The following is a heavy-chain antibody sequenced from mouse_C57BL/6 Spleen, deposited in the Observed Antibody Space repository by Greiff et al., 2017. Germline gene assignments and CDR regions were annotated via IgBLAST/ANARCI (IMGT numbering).Heavy chain of an antibody. D-gene: IGHD5-2*01. CDR2: IYPGDGDT. J-gene: IGHJ2*01. CDR1: GYAFSSSW. CDR3: AREYLDY. Sequence: QVQLQQSGPELVKPGASVKISCKASGYAFSSSWMNWVKQRPGKGLEWIGRIYPGDGDTNYNGKFKGKATLTADKSSSTAYMQLSSLTSEDSAVYFCAREYLDYWGQGTTLTVSS. V-gene: IGHV1-82*01.